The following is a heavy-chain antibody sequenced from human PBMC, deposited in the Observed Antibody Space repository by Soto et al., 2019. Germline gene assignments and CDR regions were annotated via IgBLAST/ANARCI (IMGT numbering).Heavy chain of an antibody. CDR3: ARLLSGSGYPDY. CDR2: IYPGDSDT. D-gene: IGHD3-22*01. J-gene: IGHJ4*02. CDR1: GYSFTSYW. Sequence: GASLTISCKGSGYSFTSYWIGWVRQMPGKGLEWMGIIYPGDSDTRYSSSFQGQVTISADKSINTAYLQWSSLKASDSAMYYCARLLSGSGYPDYWGQGTLVTVSS. V-gene: IGHV5-51*01.